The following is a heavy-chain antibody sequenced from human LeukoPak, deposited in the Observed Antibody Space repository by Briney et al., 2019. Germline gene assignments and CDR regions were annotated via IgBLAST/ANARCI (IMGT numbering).Heavy chain of an antibody. V-gene: IGHV4-34*01. J-gene: IGHJ6*03. CDR2: INHSGST. CDR3: ARRKYSYGLQKRNYYYYYMDV. CDR1: GGSFSGYY. D-gene: IGHD5-18*01. Sequence: SETLSLTCAVYGGSFSGYYWSWIRQPPGKGLEWIGEINHSGSTNYNQSLKSRVTISVDTSKNQFSLKLSSVTAADTAVYYRARRKYSYGLQKRNYYYYYMDVWGKGTTVTVSS.